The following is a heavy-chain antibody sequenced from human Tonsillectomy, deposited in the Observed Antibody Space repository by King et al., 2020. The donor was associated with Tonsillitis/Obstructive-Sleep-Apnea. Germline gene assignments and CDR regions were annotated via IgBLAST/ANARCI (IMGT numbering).Heavy chain of an antibody. D-gene: IGHD3-10*01. V-gene: IGHV3-33*01. CDR3: ARDDYYGSGSYRYYYGLDV. CDR1: GFNFSTYG. CDR2: MWYGRSNT. Sequence: VQLVESGGGVVQPGRSLRLSCAASGFNFSTYGMHWVRQAPGKGLEWVAAMWYGRSNTYYADSLKGRFTISRDNSKNTLYLQMNSLRPEDTALYYCARDDYYGSGSYRYYYGLDVWGQGTTVTVSS. J-gene: IGHJ6*02.